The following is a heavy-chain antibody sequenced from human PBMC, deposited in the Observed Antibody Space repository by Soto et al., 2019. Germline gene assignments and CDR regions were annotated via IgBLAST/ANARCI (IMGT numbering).Heavy chain of an antibody. CDR3: AGDPDSHYNDSHASSYP. D-gene: IGHD4-4*01. Sequence: GASVKVSCKASGGTFSTYTITWVRQAPGQGLEWMGRIIPIIGIINYAQKSQGRVTISADKFTGTAYMELTGLRSDDTAVYYCAGDPDSHYNDSHASSYPWGQGTLVTVSS. J-gene: IGHJ5*02. CDR1: GGTFSTYT. CDR2: IIPIIGII. V-gene: IGHV1-69*04.